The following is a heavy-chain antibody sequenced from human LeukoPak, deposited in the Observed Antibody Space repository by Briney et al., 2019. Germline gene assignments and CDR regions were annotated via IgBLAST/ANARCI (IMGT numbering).Heavy chain of an antibody. CDR3: ARELREKILETRITMIVVVRADNWFDP. CDR2: IYHSGST. Sequence: SETLSLTCAVSGGSISSSNWWSWVRQPPGKGLEWIGEIYHSGSTNYNPSLKRRVTISVDKSKNQFSLKLSSVTAADTAVYYCARELREKILETRITMIVVVRADNWFDPWGQGTLVTVSS. CDR1: GGSISSSNW. D-gene: IGHD3-22*01. V-gene: IGHV4-4*02. J-gene: IGHJ5*02.